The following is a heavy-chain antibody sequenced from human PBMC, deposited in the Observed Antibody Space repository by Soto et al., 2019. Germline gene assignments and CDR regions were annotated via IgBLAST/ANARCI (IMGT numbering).Heavy chain of an antibody. V-gene: IGHV3-21*01. CDR1: GFTFSSYS. Sequence: EVQLVESGGGLVKPGGSLRLSCAASGFTFSSYSMNWVRQAPGKGLEWVSSISSSSSYIYYADSVKGRFTSSRDNAKNSLYLQMNSLRAEDTAVYYCARDLRIAVAGFDYWGQGTLVTVSS. J-gene: IGHJ4*02. CDR3: ARDLRIAVAGFDY. CDR2: ISSSSSYI. D-gene: IGHD6-19*01.